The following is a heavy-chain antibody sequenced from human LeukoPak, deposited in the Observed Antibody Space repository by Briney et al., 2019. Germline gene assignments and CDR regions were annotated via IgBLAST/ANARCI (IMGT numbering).Heavy chain of an antibody. Sequence: GASVKVSCKASGGTFSSYAISWVRQAPGRGLEWMGRIIHIFGTANYAQKFQGRVTITTDESTSTAYMELSSLRSEDTAVYYCARAYYDSSGYPTFDPWGQGTLVTVSS. V-gene: IGHV1-69*05. CDR1: GGTFSSYA. CDR3: ARAYYDSSGYPTFDP. CDR2: IIHIFGTA. D-gene: IGHD3-22*01. J-gene: IGHJ5*02.